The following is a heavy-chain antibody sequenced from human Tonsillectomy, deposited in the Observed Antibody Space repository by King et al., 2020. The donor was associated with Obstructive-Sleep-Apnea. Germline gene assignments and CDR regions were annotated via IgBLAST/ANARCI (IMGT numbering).Heavy chain of an antibody. CDR2: ISWNSGNI. D-gene: IGHD3-10*01. CDR3: AKDKVRGSPRYSYYYGMDV. J-gene: IGHJ6*02. CDR1: GFTFDDYA. V-gene: IGHV3-9*01. Sequence: VQLVESGGGLVQPGRSLRLSCAASGFTFDDYAMHWVRQAPGKGLEWVSGISWNSGNIGYADSVKGRFTISRDNAKNSLYLQMNSLRAEDTALYYCAKDKVRGSPRYSYYYGMDVWGQGTTVTVSS.